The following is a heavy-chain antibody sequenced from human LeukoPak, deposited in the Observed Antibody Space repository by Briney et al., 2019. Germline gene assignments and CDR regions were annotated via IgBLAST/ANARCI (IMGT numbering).Heavy chain of an antibody. CDR3: ARDNYLFGGYYYYYGMDV. V-gene: IGHV3-9*01. D-gene: IGHD3-16*01. CDR2: ISWNSGSI. Sequence: GGSLRLSCAASGFTFDDYAMHWVRQAPGKGLEWVSGISWNSGSIGYADSVKGRFTISRDNAKNSLYLQMNSLRAEDTAVYYCARDNYLFGGYYYYYGMDVWGQGTTVTVSS. CDR1: GFTFDDYA. J-gene: IGHJ6*02.